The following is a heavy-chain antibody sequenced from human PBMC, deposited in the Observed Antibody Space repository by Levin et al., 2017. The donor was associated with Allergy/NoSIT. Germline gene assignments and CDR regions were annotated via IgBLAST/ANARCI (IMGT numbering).Heavy chain of an antibody. V-gene: IGHV4-59*01. D-gene: IGHD6-19*01. CDR3: ARAGEGGWYFDF. CDR1: GGSIPSSY. Sequence: SQTLSLTCTVSGGSIPSSYWNWIRQPPEKGLEWIGYIYYSGITNYNPSLKSRVTISVDTSKNQFSLKLSSVTAADTAVYYCARAGEGGWYFDFWGQGTLVTVSS. CDR2: IYYSGIT. J-gene: IGHJ4*02.